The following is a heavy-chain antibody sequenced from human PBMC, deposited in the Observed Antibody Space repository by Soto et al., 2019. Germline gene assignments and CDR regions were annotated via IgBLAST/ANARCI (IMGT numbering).Heavy chain of an antibody. D-gene: IGHD2-2*01. V-gene: IGHV3-74*01. Sequence: GGSLRLSCEASGFTFSSSWMHWVRPAPGKGLVWVSRINSDGSTTTYADSVKGRFTISRDNAKNTLYLQMNSLRAEDTAMYYSASRYCSSTSCYYYWGQGTLVTVSS. CDR2: INSDGSTT. CDR1: GFTFSSSW. J-gene: IGHJ4*02. CDR3: ASRYCSSTSCYYY.